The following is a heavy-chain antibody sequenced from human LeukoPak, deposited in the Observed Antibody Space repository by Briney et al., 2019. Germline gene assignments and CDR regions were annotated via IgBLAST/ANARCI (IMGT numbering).Heavy chain of an antibody. J-gene: IGHJ5*02. D-gene: IGHD3-10*01. V-gene: IGHV4-34*01. CDR1: GASFSGYY. CDR2: INHSGST. Sequence: SETLSLTCAVYGASFSGYYRSWVRQPPGKGLEWIGEINHSGSTNYNPSLNSRVTISVDTSKNQFSLKLSSVTAADTAVYYCASAWFGVLAAWGQETLVTVSS. CDR3: ASAWFGVLAA.